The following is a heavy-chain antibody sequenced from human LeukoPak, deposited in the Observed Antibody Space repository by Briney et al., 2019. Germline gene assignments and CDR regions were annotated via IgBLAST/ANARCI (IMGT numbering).Heavy chain of an antibody. CDR3: ARNGRVVPAATYYYYYMDV. D-gene: IGHD2-2*01. Sequence: SETLSLTCAVYGGSFSGYYLSWIRQPPGKGLEWIGEINHSGSTNYNPSLKSRVTISVDTSKNQFSLKLSSVTAADTAVYYCARNGRVVPAATYYYYYMDVWGKGTTVTVSS. V-gene: IGHV4-34*01. J-gene: IGHJ6*03. CDR2: INHSGST. CDR1: GGSFSGYY.